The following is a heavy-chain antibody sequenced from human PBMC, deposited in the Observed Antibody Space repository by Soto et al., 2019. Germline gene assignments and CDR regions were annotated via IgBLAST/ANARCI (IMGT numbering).Heavy chain of an antibody. CDR2: LKQDGSEK. Sequence: QPGGSLRLSCAASGFTFSSYWMSWVRQAPGKGLEWVASLKQDGSEKYFVDSVKGRFTISRDNAKNSLYLQMNSLRADDTAVYYCARVPSPDYGDYINAFDIWGQGTMVTVSS. CDR1: GFTFSSYW. D-gene: IGHD4-17*01. J-gene: IGHJ3*02. V-gene: IGHV3-7*03. CDR3: ARVPSPDYGDYINAFDI.